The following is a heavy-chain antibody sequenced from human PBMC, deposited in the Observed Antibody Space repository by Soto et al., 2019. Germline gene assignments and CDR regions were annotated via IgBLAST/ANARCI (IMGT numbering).Heavy chain of an antibody. CDR3: ARRRYCGYDCKHKHYYGMDV. D-gene: IGHD2-21*01. Sequence: QVQLVQSGAELKKTGSSVKVSCRASGDTFSSYAVNWVRQAPGRGLEWMGRIITVLGTTDYAQKFKGGVTVTAEKTTNTVYIELSRLRSEDTAFYYCARRRYCGYDCKHKHYYGMDVWGQGTTVTV. CDR2: IITVLGTT. J-gene: IGHJ6*02. V-gene: IGHV1-69*08. CDR1: GDTFSSYA.